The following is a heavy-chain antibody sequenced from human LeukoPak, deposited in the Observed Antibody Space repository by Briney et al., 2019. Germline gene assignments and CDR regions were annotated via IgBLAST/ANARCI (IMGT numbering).Heavy chain of an antibody. V-gene: IGHV1-2*02. J-gene: IGHJ6*03. CDR3: ARMSTTFQYYMDV. D-gene: IGHD2/OR15-2a*01. CDR1: GYIFTGYY. CDR2: INPDSGDT. Sequence: GASVKVSCKASGYIFTGYYLHWARQAPGQGLEWMGWINPDSGDTNFAQNFQGRVSMTRDTSISTAYMELSRLRSDDTAVYYCARMSTTFQYYMDVWGKGTTVTISS.